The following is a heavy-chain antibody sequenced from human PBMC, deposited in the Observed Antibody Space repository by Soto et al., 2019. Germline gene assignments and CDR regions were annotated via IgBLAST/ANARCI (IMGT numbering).Heavy chain of an antibody. CDR1: WIPFSSYA. J-gene: IGHJ4*02. CDR2: ISDSGNST. V-gene: IGHV3-23*01. Sequence: PGRSRSLFFALSWIPFSSYALSRVRQGPGKGLEWVSTISDSGNSTYSADSVQRRFTISRDNSKNRLYLQMNSLRAEDTALYFCAGDSYGDPLWGHDDFDYWGQGTVVTVSS. D-gene: IGHD4-17*01. CDR3: AGDSYGDPLWGHDDFDY.